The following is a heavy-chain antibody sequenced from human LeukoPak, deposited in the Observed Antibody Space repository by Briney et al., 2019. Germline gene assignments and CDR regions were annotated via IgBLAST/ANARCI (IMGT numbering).Heavy chain of an antibody. CDR3: ARGASSGYCFDY. Sequence: GGSLRLSCAASRFTFSSYWMHWLRQAPGKGLVWVSRINGDGRSTTSADSVKGRFTISRDDAKNTLYLQMNSLRGEDTAVYYCARGASSGYCFDYWGQGILVTVSS. CDR2: INGDGRST. CDR1: RFTFSSYW. J-gene: IGHJ4*02. D-gene: IGHD3-22*01. V-gene: IGHV3-74*01.